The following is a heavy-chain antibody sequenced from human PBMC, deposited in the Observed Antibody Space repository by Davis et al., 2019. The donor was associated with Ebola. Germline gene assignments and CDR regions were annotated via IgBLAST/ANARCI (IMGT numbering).Heavy chain of an antibody. CDR1: GVSISRGGYY. CDR2: IYNSGST. V-gene: IGHV4-31*03. D-gene: IGHD2-21*02. CDR3: ARVRVTDSYYYGLDV. J-gene: IGHJ6*02. Sequence: PSETLSLTCTVSGVSISRGGYYWNWIRQHPGKGLEWIGYIYNSGSTYYNPSLKSRVTISVDTSKNQFSLRLSSVTAADTAVYYCARVRVTDSYYYGLDVWGQGTTVTVSS.